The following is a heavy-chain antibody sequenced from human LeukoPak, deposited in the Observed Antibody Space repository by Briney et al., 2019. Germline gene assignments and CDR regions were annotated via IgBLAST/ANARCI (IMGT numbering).Heavy chain of an antibody. CDR2: ISSSSSTR. CDR1: GFTFSSYS. J-gene: IGHJ4*02. V-gene: IGHV3-48*01. Sequence: PGGSLRLSCAASGFTFSSYSMNWVRQAPGKVLEWVSHISSSSSTRYYADSVKGRFTLSRDNAKNSLYLQMNSLRAEDTAVYYCARAGFTFSDYFGSFFDYWGQGTLVTVSS. CDR3: ARAGFTFSDYFGSFFDY. D-gene: IGHD3-10*01.